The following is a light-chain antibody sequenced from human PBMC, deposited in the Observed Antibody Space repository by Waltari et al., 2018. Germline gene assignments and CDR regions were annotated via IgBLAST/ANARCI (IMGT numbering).Light chain of an antibody. V-gene: IGKV3-20*01. CDR3: QQYDGSVVT. CDR1: QTITGSW. Sequence: EIVLTQSPGTLSVSPGERVTVSCRASQTITGSWLTWYHQKPGQAPRLLIYGASNRAPGIPGMCSGSGSGTDFTLTISRLEPEDSAGYYCQQYDGSVVTFGGGTKVEIK. CDR2: GAS. J-gene: IGKJ4*01.